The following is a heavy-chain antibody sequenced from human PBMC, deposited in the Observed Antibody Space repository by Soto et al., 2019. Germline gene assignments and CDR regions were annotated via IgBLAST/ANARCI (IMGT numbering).Heavy chain of an antibody. J-gene: IGHJ4*02. D-gene: IGHD3-9*01. CDR2: IYYSGST. CDR3: ARAHTYYDILTGYSLFDY. Sequence: SETLSLTCTVSGGSISSYYWSWIRQPPGKGLEWIGYIYYSGSTNYNPSLKSRVTISVDTSKNQFSLKLSSVTAADTAVYYCARAHTYYDILTGYSLFDYWGQGTLVTV. V-gene: IGHV4-59*01. CDR1: GGSISSYY.